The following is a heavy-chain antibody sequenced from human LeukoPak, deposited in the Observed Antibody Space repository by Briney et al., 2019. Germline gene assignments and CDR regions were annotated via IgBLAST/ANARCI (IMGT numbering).Heavy chain of an antibody. CDR1: GGSISSYY. CDR3: ARDRGDGYIHYFDY. V-gene: IGHV4-59*01. CDR2: IYYSGST. Sequence: SETLSLTCTVSGGSISSYYWSWIRQPPGKGLEWIGYIYYSGSTNYNPSLKSRVTISVDTSKNQFSLKLSSVTAADTALYYCARDRGDGYIHYFDYWGQGTLVTVSS. J-gene: IGHJ4*02. D-gene: IGHD5-24*01.